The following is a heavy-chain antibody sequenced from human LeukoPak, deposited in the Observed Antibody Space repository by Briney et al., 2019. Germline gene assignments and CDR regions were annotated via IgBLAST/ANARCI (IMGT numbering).Heavy chain of an antibody. CDR2: IDWDDDK. J-gene: IGHJ3*02. V-gene: IGHV2-70*04. CDR3: ARIMQEAFDI. Sequence: SGPTLVKPTQSLTLTCTFSGFSLNTHGMRVSWIRQPPGKALEWLARIDWDDDKFYTTSLKTRLTISKDTSKNQVVLTMTNMDPVDTATYYCARIMQEAFDIWGQGTMATVSS. CDR1: GFSLNTHGMR.